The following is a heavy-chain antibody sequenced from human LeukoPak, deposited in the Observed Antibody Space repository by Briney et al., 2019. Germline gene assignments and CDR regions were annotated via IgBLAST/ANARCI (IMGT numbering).Heavy chain of an antibody. V-gene: IGHV3-74*01. CDR2: INSDGSST. J-gene: IGHJ5*02. Sequence: GGSPRLSCAASGFTFSSYWMHWVRQAPGKGLVWVSRINSDGSSTSYADSVKGRFTISRDNAKNTLYLQMNSLRAEDTAVYYCARDRGYSGYVNWFDPWGQGTLVTVSS. D-gene: IGHD5-12*01. CDR1: GFTFSSYW. CDR3: ARDRGYSGYVNWFDP.